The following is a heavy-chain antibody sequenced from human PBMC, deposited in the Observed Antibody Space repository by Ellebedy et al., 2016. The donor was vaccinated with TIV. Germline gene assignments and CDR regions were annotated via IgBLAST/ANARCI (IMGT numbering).Heavy chain of an antibody. CDR3: ANFPITMIVPRVLDI. Sequence: SETLSLXXTVSGGSISSSSYYWGWIRQPPGKGLEWIGSIYYSGSTYYNPSLKSRVTISVDTSKNQFSLKLSSVTAADTAVYYCANFPITMIVPRVLDIWGQGTMVTVSS. CDR2: IYYSGST. J-gene: IGHJ3*02. CDR1: GGSISSSSYY. V-gene: IGHV4-39*01. D-gene: IGHD3-22*01.